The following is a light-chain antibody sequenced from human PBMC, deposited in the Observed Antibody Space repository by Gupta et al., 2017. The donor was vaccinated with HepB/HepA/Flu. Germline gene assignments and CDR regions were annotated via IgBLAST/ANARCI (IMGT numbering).Light chain of an antibody. J-gene: IGLJ1*01. Sequence: QPVLTQPPSASGTPGQRVIIPCSGSTSNLGKDNAYWLQQLPGRSPKLLNYNDNQRTSGVPDRYSGSKSGTTASLAISGLRSEDEADYYCVGWDNSLSAYVFGAGTKVAVL. V-gene: IGLV1-47*02. CDR3: VGWDNSLSAYV. CDR1: TSNLGKDN. CDR2: NDN.